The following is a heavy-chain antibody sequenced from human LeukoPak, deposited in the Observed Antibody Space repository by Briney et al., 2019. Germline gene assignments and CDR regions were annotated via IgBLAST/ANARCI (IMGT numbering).Heavy chain of an antibody. CDR3: ARQVGGGYLAGIFDY. J-gene: IGHJ4*02. CDR2: ISYDGSNT. CDR1: GFTFSSYG. V-gene: IGHV3-30*03. D-gene: IGHD6-13*01. Sequence: QLGGSLRLSCAASGFTFSSYGMQWVRQAPGKGLEWVAVISYDGSNTYYADSVKGRFTISRDNSKNTLYLQTNSLRAEDTAVYHCARQVGGGYLAGIFDYWGQGTLVTVSS.